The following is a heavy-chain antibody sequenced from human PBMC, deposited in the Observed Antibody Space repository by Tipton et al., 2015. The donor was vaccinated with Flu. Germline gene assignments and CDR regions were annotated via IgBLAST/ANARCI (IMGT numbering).Heavy chain of an antibody. D-gene: IGHD2-21*02. J-gene: IGHJ4*02. Sequence: SLRLSCAASEFIFSNFDMHWVRQAPGKGLEWLAGISYNGNGVEKFYAESVRGRFTISRDNSKNTHYLEINSLRGEDTAVYYCATYGNVATAIPPLWGQGTPVTVSS. V-gene: IGHV3-30*03. CDR1: EFIFSNFD. CDR2: ISYNGNGVEK. CDR3: ATYGNVATAIPPL.